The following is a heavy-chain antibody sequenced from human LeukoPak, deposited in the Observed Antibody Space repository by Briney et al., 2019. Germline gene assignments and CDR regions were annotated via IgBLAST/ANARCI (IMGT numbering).Heavy chain of an antibody. V-gene: IGHV3-30*19. CDR1: GLTFRRYG. CDR3: TKNAGRREGWFDP. D-gene: IGHD1-26*01. CDR2: IESVRQY. Sequence: GRSLRLSCAASGLTFRRYGMHWVRQTPGKGLEWVAFIESVRQYADLVKGRFTISRDNSKNMLYLQMNSLTTEDTAMYYCTKNAGRREGWFDPWGQGTLVTVSS. J-gene: IGHJ5*02.